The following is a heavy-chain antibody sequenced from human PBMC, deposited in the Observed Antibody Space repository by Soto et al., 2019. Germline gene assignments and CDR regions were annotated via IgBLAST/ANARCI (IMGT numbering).Heavy chain of an antibody. J-gene: IGHJ4*02. Sequence: GGSLRLPCAVSGFTFSSYAMHWVRQVLGKGLEWVAVISYDGSNKYYADSVKGRFTISRDNSKNTLYLQMNSLRAEDTAVYYCARGISGWSLEFDYWGLGTLVTVSS. CDR2: ISYDGSNK. D-gene: IGHD6-19*01. CDR3: ARGISGWSLEFDY. CDR1: GFTFSSYA. V-gene: IGHV3-30-3*01.